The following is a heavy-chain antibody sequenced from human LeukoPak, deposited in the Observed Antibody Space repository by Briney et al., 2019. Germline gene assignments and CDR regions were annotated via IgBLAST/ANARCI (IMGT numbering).Heavy chain of an antibody. V-gene: IGHV4-39*07. CDR2: IHYSGST. J-gene: IGHJ4*02. D-gene: IGHD6-19*01. Sequence: SETLSLTCIVSGGSLSSSSYYWGWIRQPPGKGLEWIGSIHYSGSTYYNPSLKSRVTISVDTSKNQFSLKLSSVTAADTAVYYCARDPSSRVAVAGTNGYWGQGTLVTVSS. CDR1: GGSLSSSSYY. CDR3: ARDPSSRVAVAGTNGY.